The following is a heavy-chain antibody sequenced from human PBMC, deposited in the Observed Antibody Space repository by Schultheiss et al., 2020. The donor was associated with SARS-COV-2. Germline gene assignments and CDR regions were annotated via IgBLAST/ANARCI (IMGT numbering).Heavy chain of an antibody. CDR2: ISGSGGST. CDR3: AKAVVPAGSYYYYYYMDV. J-gene: IGHJ6*03. CDR1: GFTFSSYA. Sequence: GGSLRLSCAASGFTFSSYAMHWVRQAPGKGLEWVSAISGSGGSTYYADSVKGRFTISRDNSKNTLYLQMNSLRAEDTAVYYCAKAVVPAGSYYYYYYMDVWGKGTTVTVSS. V-gene: IGHV3-23*01. D-gene: IGHD2-2*01.